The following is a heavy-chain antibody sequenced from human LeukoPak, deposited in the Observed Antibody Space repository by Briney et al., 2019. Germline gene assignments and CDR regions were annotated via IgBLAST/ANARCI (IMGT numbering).Heavy chain of an antibody. CDR3: ARSRAFNSGAFDP. J-gene: IGHJ5*02. Sequence: SETLSLTCTVPGASVSSASYWTWIRQPPGKGVEWIAHIYNGVNTNYNPSLKSRVTISVDTSKNQFSLRLNSVTAADAAVYYCARSRAFNSGAFDPWGQGSLVTVSS. V-gene: IGHV4-61*01. CDR1: GASVSSASY. D-gene: IGHD1-26*01. CDR2: IYNGVNT.